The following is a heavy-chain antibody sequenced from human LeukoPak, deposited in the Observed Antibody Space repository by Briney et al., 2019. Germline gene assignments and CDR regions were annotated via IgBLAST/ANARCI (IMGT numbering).Heavy chain of an antibody. Sequence: GGSLRLLSAASGFTFSSYWMSWVRQAPGKGLEWVANIKQDGSEKYYVDSVKGRFTISRDNAKNSLYLQMNSLRAEVTAVYYCARDCSGGSFSRADAFDIWGQETMVTVSS. D-gene: IGHD2-15*01. J-gene: IGHJ3*02. CDR3: ARDCSGGSFSRADAFDI. CDR1: GFTFSSYW. V-gene: IGHV3-7*01. CDR2: IKQDGSEK.